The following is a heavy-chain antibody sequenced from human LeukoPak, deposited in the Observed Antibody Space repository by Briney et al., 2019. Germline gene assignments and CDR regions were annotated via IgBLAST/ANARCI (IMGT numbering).Heavy chain of an antibody. D-gene: IGHD2/OR15-2a*01. J-gene: IGHJ4*02. CDR2: IYYSRNT. V-gene: IGHV4-39*01. CDR3: ASLYFNVSGHREFDY. Sequence: PWETLSLTCTVSSGSISSPSYYWGWIRQPPGKGLEWIGNIYYSRNTYYNPSLQSRITASVDTSNQLFSLRLNSVTAADTAVYYCASLYFNVSGHREFDYWGRGILVTVS. CDR1: SGSISSPSYY.